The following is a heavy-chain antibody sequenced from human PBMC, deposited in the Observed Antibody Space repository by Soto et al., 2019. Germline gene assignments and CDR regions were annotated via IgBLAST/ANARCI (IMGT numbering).Heavy chain of an antibody. CDR1: GITFSNYM. D-gene: IGHD2-15*01. CDR2: ITAGGDGT. J-gene: IGHJ3*02. Sequence: EVQVLESGGGLVQPGGSLRLSCEASGITFSNYMMTWIRQAPGKGLEWVSTITAGGDGTYYADSVKGRFTMSRETSNNTLYLKMNSLRAEDTAVYYCAPHVYCSGGSCQYDAFAIRGQGTMVTVSS. V-gene: IGHV3-23*01. CDR3: APHVYCSGGSCQYDAFAI.